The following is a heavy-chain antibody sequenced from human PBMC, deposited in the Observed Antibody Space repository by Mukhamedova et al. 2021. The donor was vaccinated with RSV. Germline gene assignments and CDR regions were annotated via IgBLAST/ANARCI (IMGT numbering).Heavy chain of an antibody. Sequence: GLSWVGFIRSKAYGGTTEYAASVKGRFTISRDDSKSIAYLQMNSLKTEDTAAYYCTRDGGSSPGSDYWGQGT. V-gene: IGHV3-49*02. D-gene: IGHD3-10*01. CDR3: TRDGGSSPGSDY. J-gene: IGHJ4*02. CDR2: IRSKAYGGTT.